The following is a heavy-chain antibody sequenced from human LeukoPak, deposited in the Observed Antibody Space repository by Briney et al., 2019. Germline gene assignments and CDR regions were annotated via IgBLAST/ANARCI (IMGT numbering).Heavy chain of an antibody. CDR1: GGSISSSSYY. J-gene: IGHJ3*02. CDR2: IYYSGST. V-gene: IGHV4-39*01. Sequence: SETLSLTCTVSGGSISSSSYYGGWIRQPPGKGLEWIGSIYYSGSTYYNPSLKSRVTISVDTSKNQFSVKLSSVTAADTAVYYCARSATTYYYDSRDAFDIWGQGTMVTVSS. D-gene: IGHD3-22*01. CDR3: ARSATTYYYDSRDAFDI.